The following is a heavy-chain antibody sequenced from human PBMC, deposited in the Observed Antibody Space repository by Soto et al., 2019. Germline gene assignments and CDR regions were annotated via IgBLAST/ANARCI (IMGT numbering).Heavy chain of an antibody. CDR1: GGSISSYY. J-gene: IGHJ4*02. CDR3: ASIYYGSGSYGMFDY. Sequence: SETLSLTCTVSGGSISSYYWSWIRQPPGKGLEWIGYIYYSGSTNYNPSLKSRVTISVDTSKNQFSLKLSSVTAADTAVYYCASIYYGSGSYGMFDYWGQGTLVTVS. V-gene: IGHV4-59*01. D-gene: IGHD3-10*01. CDR2: IYYSGST.